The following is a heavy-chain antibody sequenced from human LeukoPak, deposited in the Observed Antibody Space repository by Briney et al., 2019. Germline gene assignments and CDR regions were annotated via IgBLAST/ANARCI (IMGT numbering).Heavy chain of an antibody. V-gene: IGHV1-69*13. Sequence: SVKVSCKASGGTFSSYAISWVRQAPGQGLEWMGGIIPIFGTANYAQKFQGRVTITADVSTSTAYMELSSLRSEDTAVYYCARDGEMATILGNWFDPWGQGTLVTVSS. J-gene: IGHJ5*02. CDR3: ARDGEMATILGNWFDP. D-gene: IGHD5-24*01. CDR1: GGTFSSYA. CDR2: IIPIFGTA.